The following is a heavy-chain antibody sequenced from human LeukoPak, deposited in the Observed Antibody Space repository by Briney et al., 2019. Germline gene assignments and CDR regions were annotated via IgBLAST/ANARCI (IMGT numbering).Heavy chain of an antibody. V-gene: IGHV3-7*01. D-gene: IGHD2-21*02. CDR3: ARDGVTSSVDY. Sequence: GGSLRLSCAASGFTFSSYWMSWVRQAPGKGLEWVANIKQDGSEKCYVDSVKGRFTISRDNAKKSLFLQMNSLRAEDTAVYYCARDGVTSSVDYWGQGTLVTVSS. CDR2: IKQDGSEK. CDR1: GFTFSSYW. J-gene: IGHJ4*02.